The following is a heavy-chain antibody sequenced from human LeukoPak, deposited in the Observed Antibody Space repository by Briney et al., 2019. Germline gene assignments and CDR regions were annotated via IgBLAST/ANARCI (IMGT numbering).Heavy chain of an antibody. CDR1: GGPISSYY. D-gene: IGHD3-10*01. J-gene: IGHJ5*02. CDR2: IYYSGST. CDR3: ARGGYYGSGNDFRFDP. V-gene: IGHV4-59*01. Sequence: SETRSLTCTVSGGPISSYYWSWIRQPPGKGLEWIGYIYYSGSTNYNPSLKSRVTISVDTSKNQFSLKLTSVTAADTAVYFCARGGYYGSGNDFRFDPWGQGTLVTVSS.